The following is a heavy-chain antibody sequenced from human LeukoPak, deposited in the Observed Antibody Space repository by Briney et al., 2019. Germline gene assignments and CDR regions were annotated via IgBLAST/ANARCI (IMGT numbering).Heavy chain of an antibody. CDR2: IYYSGST. Sequence: SETLSLTCTVSGGSISSYYWSWIRRPPGEGLEWIGYIYYSGSTNYNPSLKSRVTISVDTSKNQFSLKLSSVTAAGTAVYYCARQYTSDAFDIWGQGTMVTVSS. CDR3: ARQYTSDAFDI. CDR1: GGSISSYY. D-gene: IGHD2-2*02. V-gene: IGHV4-59*08. J-gene: IGHJ3*02.